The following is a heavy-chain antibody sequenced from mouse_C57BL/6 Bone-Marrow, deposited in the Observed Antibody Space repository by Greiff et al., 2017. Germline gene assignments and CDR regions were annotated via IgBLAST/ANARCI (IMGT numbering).Heavy chain of an antibody. CDR2: IYPGNSDT. J-gene: IGHJ2*01. V-gene: IGHV1-5*01. Sequence: VQLQQSGTVLARPGASVTMSCKTSGYTFTSYWMHWVKQRPGPGLEWIGAIYPGNSDTSYNQKFKGKAKLTAVTSASTAYMELSSLTNEDSAVYYCTRSFYYYEYFDYWGQGTTLTVSS. CDR1: GYTFTSYW. CDR3: TRSFYYYEYFDY. D-gene: IGHD1-1*01.